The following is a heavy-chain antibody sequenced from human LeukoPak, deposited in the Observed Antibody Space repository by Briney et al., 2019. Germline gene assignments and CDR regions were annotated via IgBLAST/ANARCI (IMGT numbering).Heavy chain of an antibody. CDR2: ISYDGNNK. CDR3: VKNRGDYYYYYGMVV. D-gene: IGHD3-10*01. V-gene: IGHV3-30*18. CDR1: GITFSSYG. J-gene: IGHJ6*02. Sequence: GGSLRLSCAASGITFSSYGMHWVRQAPGKGLEWVAVISYDGNNKYYADSVKGRFTISRDNSKNTLYLRMSSLRPEDTAVYYCVKNRGDYYYYYGMVVWGQGTTVTVSS.